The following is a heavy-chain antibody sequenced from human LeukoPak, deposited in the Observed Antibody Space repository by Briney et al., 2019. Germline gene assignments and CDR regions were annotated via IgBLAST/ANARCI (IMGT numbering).Heavy chain of an antibody. V-gene: IGHV1-18*01. CDR2: LNTYTGDT. J-gene: IGHJ6*03. D-gene: IGHD3-10*01. CDR3: TKDGETSYYMDV. CDR1: GYTFTKYA. Sequence: ASVNVSCKASGYTFTKYAINWVRQAPGQGLALMGWLNTYTGDTYYAQKFQGRVTLTTQTSTTTAYMELRGLTSDDTAVYYCTKDGETSYYMDVWGGGTTVIVSS.